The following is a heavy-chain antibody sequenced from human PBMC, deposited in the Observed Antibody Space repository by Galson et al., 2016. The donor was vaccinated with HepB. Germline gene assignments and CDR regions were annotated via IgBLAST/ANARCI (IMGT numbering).Heavy chain of an antibody. CDR1: GVSVSRASFF. CDR3: ARAESSAWSLPFDY. Sequence: SETLSLTCNVSGVSVSRASFFWSWIRQPPGKGLEWIGYNYYGGSTTYNPSLKSRVSISVDTSRDQFSLKLSSVTAADTAVYYCARAESSAWSLPFDYWGQGLLVTVSS. D-gene: IGHD3-22*01. CDR2: NYYGGST. V-gene: IGHV4-61*01. J-gene: IGHJ4*02.